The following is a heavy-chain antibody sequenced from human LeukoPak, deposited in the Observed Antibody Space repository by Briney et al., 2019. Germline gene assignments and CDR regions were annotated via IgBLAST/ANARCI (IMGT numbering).Heavy chain of an antibody. CDR2: IIPIFGTA. D-gene: IGHD2-2*01. Sequence: SVKVSRKASGGTFGSYAISWVRQAPGQGLEWMGGIIPIFGTANYAQKFQGRVTITADESTRTAYMELSSLRSEDTGVYYCARVGDYCSSTSCYAPTPYYYYGMDVWGQGTPVTVSS. CDR3: ARVGDYCSSTSCYAPTPYYYYGMDV. CDR1: GGTFGSYA. J-gene: IGHJ6*02. V-gene: IGHV1-69*13.